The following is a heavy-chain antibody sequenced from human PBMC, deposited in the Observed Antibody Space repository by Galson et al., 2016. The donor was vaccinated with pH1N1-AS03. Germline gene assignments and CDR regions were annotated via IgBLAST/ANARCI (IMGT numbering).Heavy chain of an antibody. J-gene: IGHJ2*01. Sequence: TLSLTCTVSGGSISGGSYYWSWIRQTAGEGLEWIGRIHVSGSTDNNPSLQSRVSISMDTSKNQLSLDLYSVTAADTAIYYCARGTREGKSDFDLWGRGALVTVSS. CDR2: IHVSGST. V-gene: IGHV4-61*02. D-gene: IGHD1-26*01. CDR3: ARGTREGKSDFDL. CDR1: GGSISGGSYY.